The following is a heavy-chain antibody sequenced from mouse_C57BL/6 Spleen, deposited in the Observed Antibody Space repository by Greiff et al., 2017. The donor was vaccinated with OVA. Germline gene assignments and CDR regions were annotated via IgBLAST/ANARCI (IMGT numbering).Heavy chain of an antibody. CDR3: ERAYGYDGRAFGY. J-gene: IGHJ2*01. CDR1: GYAFSSYW. D-gene: IGHD2-2*01. CDR2: IYPGDGDT. Sequence: VQLQESGAELVKPGASVKISCKASGYAFSSYWMNWVKQRPGKGLEWIGQIYPGDGDTNYNGKFKGKATLTADKSSSTAYMQLSSLYSEDSAVCFWERAYGYDGRAFGYWGQGTTLTVSS. V-gene: IGHV1-80*01.